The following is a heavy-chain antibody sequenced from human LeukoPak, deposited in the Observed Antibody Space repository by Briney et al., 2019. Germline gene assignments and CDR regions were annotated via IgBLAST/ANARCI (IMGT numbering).Heavy chain of an antibody. Sequence: GGSLRLSCAGSGVTFINYWMTSVRQLPGKGLEWVANINRDGSGKYYLPSVRGRFTISKDDAKDSLYLQMDSLRPEDTAIYYCARVEYSGNGNLYWGQGTLVTVSS. CDR2: INRDGSGK. CDR1: GVTFINYW. J-gene: IGHJ4*02. D-gene: IGHD5-12*01. CDR3: ARVEYSGNGNLY. V-gene: IGHV3-7*01.